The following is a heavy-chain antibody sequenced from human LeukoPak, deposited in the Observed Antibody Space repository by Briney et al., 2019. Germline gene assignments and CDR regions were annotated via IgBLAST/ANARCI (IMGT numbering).Heavy chain of an antibody. J-gene: IGHJ4*02. V-gene: IGHV3-23*01. CDR3: AKVSGFVVVPAAKNHFDY. D-gene: IGHD2-2*01. Sequence: GGSLRLSCAASGFTFSSYDMSWVRQAPGKGLEWVSSISGSGGRTYYADSVKGRFTISRDNSKNTLSLQMNSLRAEDTAVYYCAKVSGFVVVPAAKNHFDYWGQGTLVTVSS. CDR1: GFTFSSYD. CDR2: ISGSGGRT.